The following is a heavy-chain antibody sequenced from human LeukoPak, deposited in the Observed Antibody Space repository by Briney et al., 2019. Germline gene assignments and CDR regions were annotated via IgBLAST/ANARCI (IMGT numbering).Heavy chain of an antibody. V-gene: IGHV3-9*01. CDR2: ISWNSGSI. D-gene: IGHD6-19*01. J-gene: IGHJ4*02. CDR3: AKATSGWYWTAFDY. CDR1: GFTFDDYA. Sequence: GGSLRLSCAASGFTFDDYAMHWVRQAPGEGLEWVSGISWNSGSIGYADSVKGRFTISRDNAKNSLYLQMNSLRAEDTALYYCAKATSGWYWTAFDYWGQGTLVTVSS.